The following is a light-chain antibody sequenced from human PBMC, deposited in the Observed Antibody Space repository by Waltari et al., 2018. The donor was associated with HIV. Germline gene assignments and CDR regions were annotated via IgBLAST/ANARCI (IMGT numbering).Light chain of an antibody. CDR3: SSYGGNSNVI. CDR1: SSYLGDYDY. V-gene: IGLV2-8*01. Sequence: QSALTQPPSASGSPGQSVTIPCTGTSSYLGDYDYVPWYQHQPGEAPKLLIYEVLNRPSGVPHRFSGSKSGNTASLTVSGLQAEDEADYYCSSYGGNSNVIFGGGTKLTVL. CDR2: EVL. J-gene: IGLJ2*01.